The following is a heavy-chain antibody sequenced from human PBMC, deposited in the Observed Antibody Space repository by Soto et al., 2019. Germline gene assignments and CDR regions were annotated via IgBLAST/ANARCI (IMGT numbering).Heavy chain of an antibody. Sequence: PGGSLRLSCAASGFTFSSYAMHWVRQAPGKGLEWVAVISYDGSNKYYADSVKGRFTISRDNSKNTLYLQMNSLRAEDTAVYYCARHTVKDYWGQGTLVTVSS. V-gene: IGHV3-30-3*01. CDR3: ARHTVKDY. CDR2: ISYDGSNK. J-gene: IGHJ4*02. CDR1: GFTFSSYA. D-gene: IGHD4-17*01.